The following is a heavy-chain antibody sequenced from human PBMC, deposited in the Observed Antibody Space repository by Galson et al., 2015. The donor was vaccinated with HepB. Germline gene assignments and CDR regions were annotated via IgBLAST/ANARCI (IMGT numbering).Heavy chain of an antibody. CDR1: GYTFSDYW. D-gene: IGHD4-17*01. J-gene: IGHJ3*02. CDR3: AKGGDYDSFDI. V-gene: IGHV5-51*01. CDR2: NYPGDSET. Sequence: QSGAEVKKPGESLKISCQGSGYTFSDYWIGWVRQMPGKGLEWMGMNYPGDSETRYSPSFQGQVTISADKSISTAYLQWSSLKASDTAIYYCAKGGDYDSFDIWGPGTLVTVSS.